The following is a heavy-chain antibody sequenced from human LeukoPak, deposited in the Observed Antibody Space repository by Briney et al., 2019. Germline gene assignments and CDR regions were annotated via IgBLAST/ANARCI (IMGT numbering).Heavy chain of an antibody. CDR1: GFTFSSYG. CDR3: ANHGDYGVDY. D-gene: IGHD4-17*01. CDR2: ISYDGSNK. J-gene: IGHJ4*02. Sequence: PGGSLRLSCAASGFTFSSYGMHWVRQAPGKGLERVAVISYDGSNKYYADSVKGRFTISRDNSKNPLYLQMNSLRAEDTAVYYCANHGDYGVDYWGQGTLVTVSS. V-gene: IGHV3-30*18.